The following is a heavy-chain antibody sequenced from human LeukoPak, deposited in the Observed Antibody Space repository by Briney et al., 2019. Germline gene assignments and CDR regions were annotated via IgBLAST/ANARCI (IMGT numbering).Heavy chain of an antibody. CDR2: SYSGGST. Sequence: GGSLTLACAASGFTVSSNYMSWVRQAPGKGLEWVSVSYSGGSTYYADSVKGRFTISRDNSKNTLYLQMNSLRAEDTAVCYCARDSGYSKGGFDYWGQGTLVTVSS. V-gene: IGHV3-53*01. CDR3: ARDSGYSKGGFDY. J-gene: IGHJ4*02. CDR1: GFTVSSNY. D-gene: IGHD4-11*01.